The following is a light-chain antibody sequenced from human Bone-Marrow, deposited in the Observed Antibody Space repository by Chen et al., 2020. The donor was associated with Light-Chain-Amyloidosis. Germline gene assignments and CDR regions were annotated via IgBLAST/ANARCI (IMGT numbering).Light chain of an antibody. CDR1: SRDIGSYNS. J-gene: IGLJ1*01. CDR2: EVN. Sequence: QSALTQPASVSGSPGQSITISCTGTSRDIGSYNSVSWYQQFPGKAPNLILYEVNQRPSGISHRFSGSRSDNTASLTISRLQAEDEAVYYCSSYSMRTILYVFGTGTTVTVL. V-gene: IGLV2-14*01. CDR3: SSYSMRTILYV.